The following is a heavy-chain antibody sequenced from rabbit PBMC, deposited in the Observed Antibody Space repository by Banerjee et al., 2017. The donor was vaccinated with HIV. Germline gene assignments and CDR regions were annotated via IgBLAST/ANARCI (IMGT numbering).Heavy chain of an antibody. V-gene: IGHV1S40*01. Sequence: QSLEESGGDLVKPGASLTLTCTASGFSFSSSYWICWVRQAPGKGLEWIACIYAGSSPSTYYASWAKGRFTISKTSSTTVTLQMTSLTAADTATYFCAREPYSDNNDYYGMDLWGPGTLVTVS. CDR2: IYAGSSPST. J-gene: IGHJ6*01. D-gene: IGHD2-1*01. CDR3: AREPYSDNNDYYGMDL. CDR1: GFSFSSSYW.